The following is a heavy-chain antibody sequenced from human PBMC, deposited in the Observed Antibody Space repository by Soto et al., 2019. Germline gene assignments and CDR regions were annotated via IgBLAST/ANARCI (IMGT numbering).Heavy chain of an antibody. Sequence: GGSLRLSCAASGFTFTSYSMSWVRQAPGQGLEWVSYITSKSTTIKYADSVKGRFTVSRDNAKNSLYLQLNSLRDEDTAVYYCAREMGACSDSSCYPGPYDSWGQGTLVTVSS. J-gene: IGHJ5*02. D-gene: IGHD3-16*01. CDR1: GFTFTSYS. CDR2: ITSKSTTI. CDR3: AREMGACSDSSCYPGPYDS. V-gene: IGHV3-48*02.